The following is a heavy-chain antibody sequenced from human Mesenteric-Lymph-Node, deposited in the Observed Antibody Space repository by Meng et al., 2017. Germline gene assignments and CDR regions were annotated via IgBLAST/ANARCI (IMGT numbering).Heavy chain of an antibody. Sequence: GESLKISCAASGFTLSHYSMNWVRQAPGKGLEWVANIKEDGSEKYYVDSVRGRFTISRDNAKNSLFLHMSSLTAEDTAVYYCARVISRYDSTGYYYYWGQGALVTVSS. CDR3: ARVISRYDSTGYYYY. CDR1: GFTLSHYS. J-gene: IGHJ4*02. CDR2: IKEDGSEK. V-gene: IGHV3-7*01. D-gene: IGHD3-22*01.